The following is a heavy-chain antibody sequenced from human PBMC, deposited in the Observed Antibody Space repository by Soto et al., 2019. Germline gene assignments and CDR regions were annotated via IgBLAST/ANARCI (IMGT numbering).Heavy chain of an antibody. D-gene: IGHD6-19*01. CDR3: AHKRETSGWSYYFDY. CDR2: IYWDDDK. J-gene: IGHJ4*02. CDR1: GFSLTTTGVG. Sequence: QITLKESGPTLVKPTQPLTLTCTFSGFSLTTTGVGVGWIRQPPGKALEWLALIYWDDDKRYSPSLKSRLTITKDTSKNQVVLTMTNMDPVDTATYFCAHKRETSGWSYYFDYWGQGTLVTVSS. V-gene: IGHV2-5*02.